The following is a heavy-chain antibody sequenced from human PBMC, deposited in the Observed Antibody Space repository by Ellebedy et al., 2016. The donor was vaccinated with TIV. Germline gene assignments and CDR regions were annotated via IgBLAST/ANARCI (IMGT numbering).Heavy chain of an antibody. CDR2: IYSSGST. V-gene: IGHV3-66*01. CDR1: GFTVSSYY. CDR3: ARDVATIPLMVSGYVMDV. Sequence: PGGSLRLSCAASGFTVSSYYMSWVRQAPGKGLEWVSIIYSSGSTYYGDSVKGRFTISRDNSKNTLFLQMNSLRAEDTAVYFCARDVATIPLMVSGYVMDVWGRGTTVTVSS. J-gene: IGHJ6*02. D-gene: IGHD2-8*01.